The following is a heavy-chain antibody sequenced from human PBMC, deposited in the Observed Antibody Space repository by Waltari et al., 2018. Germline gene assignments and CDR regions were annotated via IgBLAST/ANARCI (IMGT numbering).Heavy chain of an antibody. V-gene: IGHV1-2*07. CDR2: INPNTGGT. J-gene: IGHJ1*01. CDR3: ARVSFRYFDWFQW. Sequence: QVQLVQSGTEVRKPGASVTVSCKASGYPFTVYFIHWVRRAPGQGLEWMGYINPNTGGTKEAPGFAGRVSLPRDPSTATDYMELSGLTPDETARYYCARVSFRYFDWFQWGGQGTLVSVSS. CDR1: GYPFTVYF. D-gene: IGHD3-9*01.